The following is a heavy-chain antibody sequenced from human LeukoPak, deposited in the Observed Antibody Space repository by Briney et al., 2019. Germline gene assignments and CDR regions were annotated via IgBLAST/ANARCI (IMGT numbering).Heavy chain of an antibody. J-gene: IGHJ4*02. D-gene: IGHD1-26*01. V-gene: IGHV3-30*18. CDR2: ISYDGSNK. CDR1: GFTFSSYG. CDR3: AKEYSSGSYFDY. Sequence: GRSLRLPCAASGFTFSSYGMHWVRQAPGKGLEWVAVISYDGSNKYYADSVKGRFTISRDNSKNTLYLQMNSLRAEDTAVYYCAKEYSSGSYFDYWGQGTLVTVSS.